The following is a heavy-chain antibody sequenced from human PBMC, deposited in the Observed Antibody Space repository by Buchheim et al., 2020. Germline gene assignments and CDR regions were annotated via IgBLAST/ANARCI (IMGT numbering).Heavy chain of an antibody. D-gene: IGHD5-18*01. CDR1: GFTFSSYE. CDR2: ISSSGSTI. J-gene: IGHJ4*02. Sequence: EVQLVESGGGLVQPGGSLRLSCAASGFTFSSYEMNWVRQAPGKGLEWVSYISSSGSTIYYADSVKGRFTIYRDNAKNSLYLQMNSLRAEDTAVYYCARQVRGYSYGPKPVYYFDYWGQGTL. CDR3: ARQVRGYSYGPKPVYYFDY. V-gene: IGHV3-48*03.